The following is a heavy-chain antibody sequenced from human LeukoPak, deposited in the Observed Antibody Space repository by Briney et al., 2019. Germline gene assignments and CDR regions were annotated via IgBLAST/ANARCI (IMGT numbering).Heavy chain of an antibody. V-gene: IGHV3-23*01. J-gene: IGHJ4*02. CDR2: ISRSGGST. CDR1: GFTFSSYA. CDR3: GKGFDGDYPGDY. Sequence: PGGSLRLSCAASGFTFSSYAMSWVRQAPGKGLEWVSAISRSGGSTYYADSVKGRFTIARDNSNNTLYLQMNSLRAEDTAVYYCGKGFDGDYPGDYWGEGTPVTVSS. D-gene: IGHD4-17*01.